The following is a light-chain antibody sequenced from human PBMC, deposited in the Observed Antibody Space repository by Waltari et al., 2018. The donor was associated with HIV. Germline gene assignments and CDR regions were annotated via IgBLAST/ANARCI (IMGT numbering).Light chain of an antibody. Sequence: QSALTQPRSVSGSPGQSVTISCTGTSSAVGRYNYVPWYQQHPGNAPKVRIYDVSKRPSGVPDRFSGSKSGNTASLTISGLQAEDEADYYCCSYAGSYTYVFGTGTKVTVL. V-gene: IGLV2-11*01. J-gene: IGLJ1*01. CDR2: DVS. CDR1: SSAVGRYNY. CDR3: CSYAGSYTYV.